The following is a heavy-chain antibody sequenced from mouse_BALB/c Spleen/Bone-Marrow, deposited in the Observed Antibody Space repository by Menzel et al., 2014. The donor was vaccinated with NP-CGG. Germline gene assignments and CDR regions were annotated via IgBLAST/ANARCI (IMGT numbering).Heavy chain of an antibody. CDR1: GYTFTAYA. D-gene: IGHD1-1*01. CDR2: ISTYSGNT. CDR3: ARNFYGSSYFDY. V-gene: IGHV1-67*01. J-gene: IGHJ2*01. Sequence: VKLVESGPELVRPGVSVKLSCKGSGYTFTAYAMHWVKQSRAKSLEWIGLISTYSGNTHYNQNFKGKATMTVDKSSSTAYMELARLTSEDSAIYYCARNFYGSSYFDYWGQGTTLTVSS.